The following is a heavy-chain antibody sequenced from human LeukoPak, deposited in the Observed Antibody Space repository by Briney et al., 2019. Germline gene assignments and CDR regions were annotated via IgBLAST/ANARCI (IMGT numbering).Heavy chain of an antibody. CDR2: IYSGGST. D-gene: IGHD3-10*01. CDR1: GFTVSSNY. J-gene: IGHJ3*02. CDR3: ARVLSFGSGSIEI. V-gene: IGHV3-66*01. Sequence: GGSLRLSCAASGFTVSSNYMSWVRQAPGKGLEWVSVIYSGGSTYYADSVKGRFTISRDNSKNTLYLQMNSLRAEDTAVYYCARVLSFGSGSIEIWGQGTMVTVSS.